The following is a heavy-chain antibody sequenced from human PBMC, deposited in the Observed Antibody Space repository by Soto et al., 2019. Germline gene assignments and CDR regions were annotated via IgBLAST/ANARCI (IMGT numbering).Heavy chain of an antibody. J-gene: IGHJ5*02. CDR1: GFTFSSYA. Sequence: GGSLRLSCAASGFTFSSYAMSWVRQAPGKGLEWVSAISGSGGSTYYADSVKGRFTISRDNSKNTLYLQMNSLRAEDTAVYYCAKRGITMVRGVIKHPPGWFDPWGQGTLVTVSS. CDR2: ISGSGGST. V-gene: IGHV3-23*01. CDR3: AKRGITMVRGVIKHPPGWFDP. D-gene: IGHD3-10*01.